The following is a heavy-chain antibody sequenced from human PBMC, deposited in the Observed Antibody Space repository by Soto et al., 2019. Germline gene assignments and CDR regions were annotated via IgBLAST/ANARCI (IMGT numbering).Heavy chain of an antibody. CDR1: GYTFTGYY. D-gene: IGHD6-25*01. V-gene: IGHV1-2*02. Sequence: ASVKVSCKASGYTFTGYYMHWVRQAPGQGLEWMGWINPNSGGTNYAQKFQGRFTISRDNSKNTLYLQMNSLRAEDTAVYYCARVAEDRDAFDIWGQGTMVTVSS. CDR3: ARVAEDRDAFDI. J-gene: IGHJ3*02. CDR2: INPNSGGT.